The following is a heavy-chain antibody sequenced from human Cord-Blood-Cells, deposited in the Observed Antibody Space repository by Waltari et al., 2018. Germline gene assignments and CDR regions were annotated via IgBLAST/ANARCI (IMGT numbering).Heavy chain of an antibody. D-gene: IGHD7-27*01. CDR2: QNPNRGNT. J-gene: IGHJ4*02. V-gene: IGHV1-8*01. CDR3: ASEIPATGALY. Sequence: QVQLVQSGAEVKKPGASVKVSCKASGYTFTSYDINWVRQATGQELEWRAWQNPNRGNTGDAQKFQGKFTMTRNTSISTTYMKLSSLRSEDTAVYYCASEIPATGALYWGQGTLVTVSS. CDR1: GYTFTSYD.